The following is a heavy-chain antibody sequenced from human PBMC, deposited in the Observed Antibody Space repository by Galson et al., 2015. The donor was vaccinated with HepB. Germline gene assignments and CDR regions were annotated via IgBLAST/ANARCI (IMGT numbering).Heavy chain of an antibody. CDR3: ARTPSGGYYYSDY. CDR2: IDWDDDK. Sequence: PALVKPTQTLTLTCTFSGFSFRTSGMCVSWIRQPPGKALEWLARIDWDDDKHYSTSLKTRLDISKDTSKNQVVLTMTNLDLVDTATYYCARTPSGGYYYSDYWGQGTLVTVSS. D-gene: IGHD5-12*01. CDR1: GFSFRTSGMC. V-gene: IGHV2-70*11. J-gene: IGHJ4*02.